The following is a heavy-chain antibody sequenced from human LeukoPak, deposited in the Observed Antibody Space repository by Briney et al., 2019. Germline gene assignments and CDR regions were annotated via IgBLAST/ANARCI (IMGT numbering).Heavy chain of an antibody. V-gene: IGHV1-18*01. CDR3: ARAGATVTTHFDY. CDR1: GYTFSMFG. CDR2: ISAYNGNT. Sequence: ASVKVSCKASGYTFSMFGISWVRQAPGRGLEWMGWISAYNGNTKYAQKLQGRVTMTTDTSTSTAYMELRSLRSDDTAVYYCARAGATVTTHFDYWGQGTLVTVSS. J-gene: IGHJ4*02. D-gene: IGHD4-17*01.